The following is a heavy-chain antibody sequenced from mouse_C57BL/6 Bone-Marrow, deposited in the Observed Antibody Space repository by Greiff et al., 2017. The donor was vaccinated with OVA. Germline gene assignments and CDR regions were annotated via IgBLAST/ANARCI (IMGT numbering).Heavy chain of an antibody. CDR1: VYTFTRYC. CDR3: AREDYYGSSYFDY. CDR2: IHPNSGST. J-gene: IGHJ2*01. Sequence: QVQLQQPGAELVKPGASVKLSCKSSVYTFTRYCMLWVTQRPGQGLVWIGMIHPNSGSTNYNEKFKSKATLTVDKSSSTAYMQLSSLTSEDSAVYYCAREDYYGSSYFDYGGQGTTLTVSS. D-gene: IGHD1-1*01. V-gene: IGHV1-64*01.